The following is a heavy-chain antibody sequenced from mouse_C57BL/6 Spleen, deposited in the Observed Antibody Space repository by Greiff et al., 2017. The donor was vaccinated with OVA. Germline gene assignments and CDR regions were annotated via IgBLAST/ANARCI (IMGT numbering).Heavy chain of an antibody. CDR2: IYPGSGNT. V-gene: IGHV1-76*01. J-gene: IGHJ1*03. CDR3: ARGDYYGPYRYFDV. Sequence: QVQLKESGAELVRPGASVKLSCKASGYTFTDYYINWVKQRPGQGLEWIARIYPGSGNTYYNEKFKGKATLTAGKSSSTAYMQLSSLTSEDSSVYFYARGDYYGPYRYFDVWGTGTTVTVSS. CDR1: GYTFTDYY. D-gene: IGHD1-1*01.